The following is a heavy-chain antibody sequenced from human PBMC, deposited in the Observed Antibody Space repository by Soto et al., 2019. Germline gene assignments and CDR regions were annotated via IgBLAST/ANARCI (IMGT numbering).Heavy chain of an antibody. CDR1: GYIFSDYV. D-gene: IGHD2-15*01. CDR2: IYGDNTYT. V-gene: IGHV1-3*01. CDR3: ARDSAILPATYFDY. J-gene: IGHJ4*02. Sequence: QVQLVQSGAEMKQPGASVKVSCKTSGYIFSDYVIHWVRQAPGQRPEWMGYIYGDNTYTKYSEKFQGRVTITSDTSETTSYMELSSLTSEDTAVYYCARDSAILPATYFDYWGLGTLVTVFS.